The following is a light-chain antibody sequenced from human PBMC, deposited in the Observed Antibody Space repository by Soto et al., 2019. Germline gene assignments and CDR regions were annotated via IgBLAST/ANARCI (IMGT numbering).Light chain of an antibody. V-gene: IGLV2-14*01. CDR3: SSYTSSSTS. J-gene: IGLJ1*01. CDR2: DVS. CDR1: TSDVGGYNY. Sequence: QSALTQPASVSGSPGQSITLSCTGTTSDVGGYNYVSWYQQHPGKAPKLRIYDVSNRPSGVSNRVSGYKAGNTASLNISGLHADDEAYYYCSSYTSSSTSFGTGTKLTVL.